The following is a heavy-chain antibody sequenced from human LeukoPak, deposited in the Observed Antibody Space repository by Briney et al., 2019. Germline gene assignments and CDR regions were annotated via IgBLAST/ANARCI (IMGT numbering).Heavy chain of an antibody. V-gene: IGHV3-53*01. CDR1: GCTVISNY. CDR2: LYNTENT. CDR3: ARLTADGRLYFVD. J-gene: IGHJ4*02. Sequence: PGGSLTLTFAASGCTVISNYLSWLRQPPAKGLEGVSTLYNTENTYHANSGKGRFSSDRDNSKNTLFLQMNSLRAEDTAVYYCARLTADGRLYFVDWGPGTLVTVSS. D-gene: IGHD6-13*01.